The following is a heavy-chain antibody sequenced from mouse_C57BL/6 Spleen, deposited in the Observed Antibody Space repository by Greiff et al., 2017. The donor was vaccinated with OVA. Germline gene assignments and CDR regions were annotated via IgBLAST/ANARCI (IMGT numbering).Heavy chain of an antibody. CDR2: LYPGDGDT. V-gene: IGHV1-82*01. J-gene: IGHJ4*01. CDR1: GYAFSSSW. Sequence: QVQLQQSGPELVKPGASVKISCKASGYAFSSSWMNWVKQRPGKGLEWIGRLYPGDGDTNYNGKFKGKATLTADKSSSTAYMQLSSLTSEDSAVYFCARSELGPYAMDDWGQGTSVTVSS. CDR3: ARSELGPYAMDD. D-gene: IGHD4-1*01.